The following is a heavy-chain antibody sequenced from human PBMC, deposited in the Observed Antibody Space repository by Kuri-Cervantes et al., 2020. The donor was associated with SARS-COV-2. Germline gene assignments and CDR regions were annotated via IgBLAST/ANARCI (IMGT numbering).Heavy chain of an antibody. CDR3: AKPSVAREYSWFDP. J-gene: IGHJ5*02. CDR2: IYSGGST. CDR1: GFTVSSNY. D-gene: IGHD6-19*01. V-gene: IGHV3-53*01. Sequence: ETLSLTCAASGFTVSSNYMSWVRQAPGKGLEWVSVIYSGGSTYYADSVKGRFTISRDNSKNTLYLRMNSLRAEDTAVYYCAKPSVAREYSWFDPWGQGTLVTVSS.